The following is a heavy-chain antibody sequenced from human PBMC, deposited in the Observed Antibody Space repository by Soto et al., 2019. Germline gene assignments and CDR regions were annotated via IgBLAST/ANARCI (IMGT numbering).Heavy chain of an antibody. CDR2: ISSSGSTI. V-gene: IGHV3-11*01. J-gene: IGHJ4*02. Sequence: GESLKISCAASGFTFSDYYMSWIRQAPGKGLEWVSYISSSGSTIYYADSVKGRFTISRDNAKNSLYLQMNSLRAEDTAVYYCARGLGITIFGQTPFDYWGQGTLVTVSS. CDR3: ARGLGITIFGQTPFDY. CDR1: GFTFSDYY. D-gene: IGHD3-3*01.